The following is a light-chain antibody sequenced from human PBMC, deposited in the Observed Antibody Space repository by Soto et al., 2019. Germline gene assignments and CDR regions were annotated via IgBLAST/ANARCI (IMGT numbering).Light chain of an antibody. CDR1: QTVNSNY. CDR3: QQYGSSRT. V-gene: IGKV3-20*01. Sequence: IVLTQSPGTLSLSPGERATLSCRASQTVNSNYLVWYQQKPGQAPRLLIYDVSHRATGIPDRFSGSGSGTDLTLTISRLEPEDFAVYYCQQYGSSRTFGQGTKVEI. J-gene: IGKJ1*01. CDR2: DVS.